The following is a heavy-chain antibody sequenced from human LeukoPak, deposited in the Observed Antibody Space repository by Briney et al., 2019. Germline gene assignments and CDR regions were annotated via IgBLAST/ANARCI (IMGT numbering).Heavy chain of an antibody. CDR2: IWYDGGNK. CDR1: GFAFNTYW. V-gene: IGHV3-33*08. Sequence: PGGSLRLSCAASGFAFNTYWMSWVRQAPGKGLEWVAVIWYDGGNKYYADSVKGRFTISRDNSKNTLYPQMNSLRAEDTAVYYCARDGGEFDWSSRPFDYWGQGTLVTVSS. D-gene: IGHD3-9*01. CDR3: ARDGGEFDWSSRPFDY. J-gene: IGHJ4*02.